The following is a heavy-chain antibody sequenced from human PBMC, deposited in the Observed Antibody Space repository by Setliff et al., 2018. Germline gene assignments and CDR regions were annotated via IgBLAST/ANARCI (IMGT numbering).Heavy chain of an antibody. J-gene: IGHJ3*02. CDR2: IYYSGST. V-gene: IGHV4-39*07. Sequence: SETLSLTCAVSGYSISSSSYYWGWIRQPPGKGLEWIGSIYYSGSTYYNPSLKSRVTISVDTSKNQFSLKLSSVTAADTAVYYCARKEYYNFWSGPARAFDIWGQGTMVTVSS. CDR3: ARKEYYNFWSGPARAFDI. CDR1: GYSISSSSYY. D-gene: IGHD3-3*01.